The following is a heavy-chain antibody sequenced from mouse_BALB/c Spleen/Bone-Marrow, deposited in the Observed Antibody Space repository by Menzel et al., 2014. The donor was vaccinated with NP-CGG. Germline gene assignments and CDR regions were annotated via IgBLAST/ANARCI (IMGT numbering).Heavy chain of an antibody. V-gene: IGHV2-6-7*01. CDR1: GFSLTGYG. Sequence: VHLVESGPGLVAPPQSLSITCTVSGFSLTGYGVNWVRQPPGKGLEWLGMIWGDGSTDYNSALKSRLSISKDNSKSQVFLKMNSLQTDDTARYYCARGEDYDDYYAMDYWGQGTSVTVSS. CDR3: ARGEDYDDYYAMDY. CDR2: IWGDGST. J-gene: IGHJ4*01. D-gene: IGHD2-4*01.